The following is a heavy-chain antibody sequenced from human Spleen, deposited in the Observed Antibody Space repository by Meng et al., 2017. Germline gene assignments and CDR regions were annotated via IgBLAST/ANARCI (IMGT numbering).Heavy chain of an antibody. Sequence: GESLKISCVASGFTLSNYDMNWVRQAPGKGLVWVSRISSDGSSTRYADSVKGRFTISRDNAKNSLYLQMNSLRPEDTALYYCAKGAIAVAGSEFDYWGQGTVVTVSS. J-gene: IGHJ4*02. CDR2: ISSDGSST. V-gene: IGHV3-74*01. CDR3: AKGAIAVAGSEFDY. CDR1: GFTLSNYD. D-gene: IGHD6-19*01.